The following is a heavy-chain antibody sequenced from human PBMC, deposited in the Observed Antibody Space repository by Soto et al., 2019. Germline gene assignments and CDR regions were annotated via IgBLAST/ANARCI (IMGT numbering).Heavy chain of an antibody. J-gene: IGHJ6*02. CDR3: ARDIGVGYDYVWGSYRYNYYYGMDV. CDR2: ISSSRSNI. D-gene: IGHD3-16*02. Sequence: GVLRLSCAASGFTFSSYCMNWVRQAPGKGLEWVSSISSSRSNIYYADSVKGRFTISRDNAKNSLYLQMNSLRAEDTAVYYCARDIGVGYDYVWGSYRYNYYYGMDVWGQGTTVTVSS. CDR1: GFTFSSYC. V-gene: IGHV3-21*01.